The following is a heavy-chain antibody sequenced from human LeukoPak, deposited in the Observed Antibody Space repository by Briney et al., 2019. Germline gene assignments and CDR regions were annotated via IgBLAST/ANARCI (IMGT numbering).Heavy chain of an antibody. V-gene: IGHV4-31*03. CDR1: GGSISSGIYF. CDR3: ARYCSSTKCPFDF. CDR2: IHHGGHT. J-gene: IGHJ4*02. D-gene: IGHD2-2*01. Sequence: SETLSLTCTVSGGSISSGIYFWSWIRQHPGKGLEWIGYIHHGGHTYYNPSLKSRVTISMDTSKNQFSLRLSAVTDADTAMYYCARYCSSTKCPFDFWGQGTLVTVSS.